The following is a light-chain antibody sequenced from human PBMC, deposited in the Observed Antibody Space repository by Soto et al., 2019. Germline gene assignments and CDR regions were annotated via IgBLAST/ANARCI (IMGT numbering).Light chain of an antibody. CDR2: AAS. J-gene: IGKJ2*01. V-gene: IGKV1-27*01. Sequence: DIQMTQSPSSLSASVGDRVTITCRASQGISNSLAWYQQKPVKVPKLLIYAASTLQSGVPSRFSGSGSWTDFTLTISSLQPEDVATYYCQKYNSAPPTFGQGTKLEIK. CDR1: QGISNS. CDR3: QKYNSAPPT.